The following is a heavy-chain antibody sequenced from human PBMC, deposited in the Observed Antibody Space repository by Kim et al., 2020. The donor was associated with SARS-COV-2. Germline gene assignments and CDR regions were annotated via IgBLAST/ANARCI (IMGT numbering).Heavy chain of an antibody. V-gene: IGHV3-33*01. J-gene: IGHJ6*02. CDR2: IWYDGSNK. D-gene: IGHD5-18*01. Sequence: GGSLRLSCAASGFTFSSYGMHWVRQAPGKGLEWVAVIWYDGSNKYYADSVKGRFTISRDNSKNTLYLQMNSLRAEDTAVYYCARVGGYSYGKTANYYYYGMDVWGQGTTVTVSS. CDR3: ARVGGYSYGKTANYYYYGMDV. CDR1: GFTFSSYG.